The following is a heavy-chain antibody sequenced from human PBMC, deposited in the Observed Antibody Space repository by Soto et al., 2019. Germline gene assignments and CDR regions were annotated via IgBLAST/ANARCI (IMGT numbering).Heavy chain of an antibody. V-gene: IGHV1-8*01. Sequence: QVQLVQSGAEVKKPGASVKVSCKASGYTFTSYDINWVRQATGQGLEWMGWMNPNSGNTGYAQKFQGRVTKTRNTSISTAYMELSRLGSEDTAVYFWARTLYGDHVDYWGQGTLVPVSS. D-gene: IGHD4-17*01. J-gene: IGHJ4*02. CDR2: MNPNSGNT. CDR1: GYTFTSYD. CDR3: ARTLYGDHVDY.